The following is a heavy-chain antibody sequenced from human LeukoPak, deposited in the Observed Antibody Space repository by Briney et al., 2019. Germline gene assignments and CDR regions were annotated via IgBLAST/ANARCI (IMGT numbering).Heavy chain of an antibody. CDR3: ARDFGPEDIVVVPAAGY. V-gene: IGHV1-18*04. CDR2: ISAYNGNT. J-gene: IGHJ4*02. Sequence: ASVKVSCKASGYTFTGYYMHWVRQAPGQGLEWMGWISAYNGNTNYAQKLQGRVTMTTDTSTSTAYMELRSLRSDDTAVYYCARDFGPEDIVVVPAAGYWGQGTLVTVSS. CDR1: GYTFTGYY. D-gene: IGHD2-2*01.